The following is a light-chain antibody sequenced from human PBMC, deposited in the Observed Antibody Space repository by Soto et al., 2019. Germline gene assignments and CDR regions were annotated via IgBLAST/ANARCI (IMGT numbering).Light chain of an antibody. V-gene: IGKV3-11*01. CDR1: QSISRY. CDR3: QQRGTWPRVT. Sequence: EIVLTQSPATLSLSPGETATLSCRASQSISRYLAWYHQKPGQAPRLLIYDASIRATGIPARFRGGGSETDFTLTISSLAPEDFAIYYCQQRGTWPRVTFGGGTKVEIK. J-gene: IGKJ4*01. CDR2: DAS.